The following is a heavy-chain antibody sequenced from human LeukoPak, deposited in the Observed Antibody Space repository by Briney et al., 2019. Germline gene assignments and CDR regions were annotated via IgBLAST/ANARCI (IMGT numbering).Heavy chain of an antibody. CDR3: ARDLAYGDDGL. Sequence: GGSLRLSCAASGFTPSNYSMNWVRQAPGKGLEWVAFISSSSSYIFYADSLKGRFTISRDNAKNSLYLQMNSLRADDTAVYYCARDLAYGDDGLWGQGTLVTVSS. CDR1: GFTPSNYS. D-gene: IGHD4-17*01. CDR2: ISSSSSYI. V-gene: IGHV3-21*01. J-gene: IGHJ4*02.